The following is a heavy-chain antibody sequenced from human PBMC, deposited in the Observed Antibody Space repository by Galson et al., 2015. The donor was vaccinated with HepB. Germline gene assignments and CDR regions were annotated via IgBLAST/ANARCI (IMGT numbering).Heavy chain of an antibody. V-gene: IGHV1-24*01. Sequence: SVKVSCKVSGYTLSEFSIHWVRQAPGKGLEWMGGFNPEHGEAIYTQKFQGRVTMTEDASTDTAFMELSSLGSEDTAVYYCATDRITFPGRSPAGFDYWGQGTLVTVSS. CDR1: GYTLSEFS. J-gene: IGHJ4*02. CDR3: ATDRITFPGRSPAGFDY. D-gene: IGHD1-14*01. CDR2: FNPEHGEA.